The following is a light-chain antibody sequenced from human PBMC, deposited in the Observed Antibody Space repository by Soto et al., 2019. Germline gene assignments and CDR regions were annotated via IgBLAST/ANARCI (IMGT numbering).Light chain of an antibody. CDR1: SSDVGGYNY. V-gene: IGLV2-14*01. Sequence: QSVLTQPASVSGSAGESSTISCTGKSSDVGGYNYVSWYQQHPGKAPKLMIYDVSNRPSGVSNRFSGSKSGNTASLTISGLQAEDEADYYCSSYTSSSTLYVFGTGTKVTVL. CDR2: DVS. CDR3: SSYTSSSTLYV. J-gene: IGLJ1*01.